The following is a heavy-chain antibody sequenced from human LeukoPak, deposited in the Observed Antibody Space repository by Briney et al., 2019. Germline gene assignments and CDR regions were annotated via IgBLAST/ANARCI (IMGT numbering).Heavy chain of an antibody. D-gene: IGHD5-18*01. CDR3: ARGKGGYYYYYYGMDV. J-gene: IGHJ6*02. Sequence: SETLSLTCAGYGLSLSGYYWSWIPQPPGKGLEWVGEINHIGTPNYNPSPKSRVTISVDASKNQFSLKLSAATAADTAVYYCARGKGGYYYYYYGMDVWGQGTTVTVSS. CDR2: INHIGTP. CDR1: GLSLSGYY. V-gene: IGHV4-34*01.